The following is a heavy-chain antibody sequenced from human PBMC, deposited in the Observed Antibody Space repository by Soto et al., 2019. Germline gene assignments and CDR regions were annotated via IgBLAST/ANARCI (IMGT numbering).Heavy chain of an antibody. D-gene: IGHD3-22*01. Sequence: VKVSCKTSGYTFTRNGISWVRQAPGQGLEWMGWISPKSGNIKYAQKLQGRVIMTTDTSTSTAYMELRSLRSDDTAVYYCVKDRDSNSWPSRDVWGPGTTVTVSS. J-gene: IGHJ6*02. CDR1: GYTFTRNG. V-gene: IGHV1-18*01. CDR2: ISPKSGNI. CDR3: VKDRDSNSWPSRDV.